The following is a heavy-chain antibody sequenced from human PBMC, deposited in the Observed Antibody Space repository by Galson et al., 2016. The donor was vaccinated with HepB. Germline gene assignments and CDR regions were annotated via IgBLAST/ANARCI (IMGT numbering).Heavy chain of an antibody. D-gene: IGHD3-10*01. CDR2: VWFDGYTY. Sequence: SLRLSCAASGFTFSLYSMQWVRQAPGKGLEWVAVVWFDGYTYFFADSVRGRFTVSRDRSRDTVDRQMNNLRAEDTAMYFCARDLGVRGYGREPRDAYDLWGQGTMVSVSS. V-gene: IGHV3-33*01. CDR1: GFTFSLYS. J-gene: IGHJ3*01. CDR3: ARDLGVRGYGREPRDAYDL.